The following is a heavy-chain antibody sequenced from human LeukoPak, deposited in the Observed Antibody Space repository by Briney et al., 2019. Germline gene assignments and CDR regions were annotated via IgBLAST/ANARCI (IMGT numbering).Heavy chain of an antibody. J-gene: IGHJ5*02. V-gene: IGHV4-30-4*01. CDR3: ARTYGSGIPILRFDP. Sequence: SETLSLTCTVSGGSISSGDYYWSWIRQPPGKGLEWIGYIYYSGSTYYNPSLKSRVTISVDTSKNQFSLKLSSVTAADTAVYYCARTYGSGIPILRFDPWGQGTLVTVSS. CDR2: IYYSGST. D-gene: IGHD3-10*01. CDR1: GGSISSGDYY.